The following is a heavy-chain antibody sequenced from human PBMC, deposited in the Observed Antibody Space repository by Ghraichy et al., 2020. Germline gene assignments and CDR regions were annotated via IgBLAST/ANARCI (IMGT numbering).Heavy chain of an antibody. CDR3: ARASAVVRFYYYAALDV. CDR2: ITSSGKFI. CDR1: EFTLSSYS. D-gene: IGHD3-22*01. V-gene: IGHV3-48*01. J-gene: IGHJ6*02. Sequence: GGSLRLSCAASEFTLSSYSINWVRQAPGKGLEWISYITSSGKFISYADSVKGRFTVSRDNARNALYLQMNSLRGKDTAVYYCARASAVVRFYYYAALDVWGQGTTVTVSS.